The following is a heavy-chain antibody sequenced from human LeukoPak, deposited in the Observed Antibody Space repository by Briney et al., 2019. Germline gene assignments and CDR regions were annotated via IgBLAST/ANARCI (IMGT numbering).Heavy chain of an antibody. CDR2: IYTSGST. D-gene: IGHD3-9*01. CDR3: ARVYFAFPDYYGMDV. V-gene: IGHV4-4*07. Sequence: PSETLLLTCTGSGGSISSYYWSWIRQPAGKGLEWIGRIYTSGSTNYNPSLKSRVTMSVDTSKNQFSLKLSSVTAADTAVYYCARVYFAFPDYYGMDVWGQGTTVTVSS. CDR1: GGSISSYY. J-gene: IGHJ6*02.